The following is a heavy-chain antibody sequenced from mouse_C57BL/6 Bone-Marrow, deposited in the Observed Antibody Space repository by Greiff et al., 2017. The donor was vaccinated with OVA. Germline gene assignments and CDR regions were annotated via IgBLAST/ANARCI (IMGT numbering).Heavy chain of an antibody. D-gene: IGHD1-1*01. Sequence: QVQLQQPGAELVMPGASVKLSCTASGYTFTSYWMHWVKQRPGQGLEWIGEIDPSDSYTNYNQQFTGKSTLTVDKSSSTAYMQLSSLTSEDSAVYDCARLYNGSSYWYFDVWGTGTTVTVSS. V-gene: IGHV1-69*01. CDR3: ARLYNGSSYWYFDV. CDR1: GYTFTSYW. CDR2: IDPSDSYT. J-gene: IGHJ1*03.